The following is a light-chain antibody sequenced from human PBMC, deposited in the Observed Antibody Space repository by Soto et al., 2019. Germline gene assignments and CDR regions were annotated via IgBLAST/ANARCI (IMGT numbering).Light chain of an antibody. V-gene: IGKV3-20*01. CDR2: GAS. J-gene: IGKJ4*01. CDR1: QSVGSTY. Sequence: EIVLTQSPGTLSLSPGERATLSCRASQSVGSTYLAWYQQKPGQAPRLLIYGASTRASGIPDRVSGRGSGTDFTLTISRLEPDDFAVYYCQQYDNSPLFGGGTKVEI. CDR3: QQYDNSPL.